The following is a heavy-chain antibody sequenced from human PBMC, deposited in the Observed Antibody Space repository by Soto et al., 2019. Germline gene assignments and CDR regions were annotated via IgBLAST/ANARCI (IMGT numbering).Heavy chain of an antibody. CDR2: ISPNSGAT. CDR1: GYTFTSYG. Sequence: ASVTVSCKASGYTFTSYGIIWVRQAPGQGLEWMGYISPNSGATTYAQNLQGRLTLTTDTSTSTAYMELRSLSSDDTAVYYCAREGSVTDFDYWGQGTLVTVSS. CDR3: AREGSVTDFDY. D-gene: IGHD3-10*01. V-gene: IGHV1-18*01. J-gene: IGHJ4*02.